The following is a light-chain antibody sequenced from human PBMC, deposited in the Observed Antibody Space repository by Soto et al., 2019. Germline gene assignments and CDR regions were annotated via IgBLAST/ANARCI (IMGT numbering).Light chain of an antibody. V-gene: IGLV2-14*01. Sequence: QSALTQPASVSGSPGQSITLSCTGTGSDIGAYNYVSRYQQHPGKAPQLMIYEATDRTSGVSNRFSGSKSGNTACLTISGLQAEDEADYYCSSYSTSATWVFGGGTKLTVL. CDR1: GSDIGAYNY. J-gene: IGLJ3*02. CDR3: SSYSTSATWV. CDR2: EAT.